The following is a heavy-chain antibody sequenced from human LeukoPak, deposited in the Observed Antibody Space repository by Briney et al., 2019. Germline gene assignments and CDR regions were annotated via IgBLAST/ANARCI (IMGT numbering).Heavy chain of an antibody. CDR2: IIPIFGTA. D-gene: IGHD3-9*01. CDR1: GYTFTSYA. V-gene: IGHV1-69*05. J-gene: IGHJ4*02. Sequence: ASVKVSCKASGYTFTSYAISWVRQAPGQGLEWMGGIIPIFGTANYAQKFQGRVTMTRNTSISTAYMELSSLRSEDTAVYYCARGLRYLDYWGQGTLVTVSS. CDR3: ARGLRYLDY.